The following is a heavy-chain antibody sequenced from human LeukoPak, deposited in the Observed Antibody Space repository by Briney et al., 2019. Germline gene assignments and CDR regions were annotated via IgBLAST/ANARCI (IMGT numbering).Heavy chain of an antibody. D-gene: IGHD2-15*01. J-gene: IGHJ4*02. V-gene: IGHV4-59*08. CDR1: GGSISSYY. Sequence: SETLSLTCTVSGGSISSYYWSWIRQPPGKGLEWIGYIYYSGSTNYNPSLKSRVTISVDTSKNQFSLRLSSVTAADTAVYFCAGQRCSGGSCYSGPRYWGQGTLVTVSS. CDR3: AGQRCSGGSCYSGPRY. CDR2: IYYSGST.